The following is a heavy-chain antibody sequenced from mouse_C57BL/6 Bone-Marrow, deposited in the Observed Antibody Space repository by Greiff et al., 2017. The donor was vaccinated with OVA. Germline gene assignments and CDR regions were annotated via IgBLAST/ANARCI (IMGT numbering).Heavy chain of an antibody. CDR3: ARSYITTVVEDY. V-gene: IGHV1-55*01. D-gene: IGHD1-1*01. J-gene: IGHJ4*01. CDR1: GYTFTSYW. CDR2: IYPGSGST. Sequence: QVQLQQPGAELVKPGASVKMSCKASGYTFTSYWITWVKQRPGQGLEWIGDIYPGSGSTNYNEKFKSKATLTVDTSSSTAYMQLSSLTSEDSAVYYCARSYITTVVEDYWGQGTSVTVSS.